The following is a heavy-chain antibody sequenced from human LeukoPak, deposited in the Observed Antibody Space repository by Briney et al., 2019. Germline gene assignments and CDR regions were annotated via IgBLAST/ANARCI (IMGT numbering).Heavy chain of an antibody. V-gene: IGHV4-34*01. CDR3: ARGVDL. Sequence: SETLSLTCGVSSGSLSGYYWRWIRQPPGGGLEWLGEITHSGSPNYNPSLKSRVTISGDTLKKQFSLNLKSVTAADTGVYYCARGVDLWGRGTPVTVSS. CDR2: ITHSGSP. J-gene: IGHJ2*01. CDR1: SGSLSGYY.